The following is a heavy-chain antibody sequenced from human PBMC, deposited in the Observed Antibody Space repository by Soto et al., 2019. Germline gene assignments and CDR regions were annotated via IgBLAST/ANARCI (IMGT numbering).Heavy chain of an antibody. Sequence: QVQLVESGGGVVQPGRSLRLSCAASGFTFSSYGTHWVRQAPGKGLEWVAVIWYDGSNKYYADSVKGRFTISRDNSKNTLYLQMNSLRAEDTAVYYCARVVHYGSGTYAPDYWGQGTLVTVSS. CDR1: GFTFSSYG. CDR3: ARVVHYGSGTYAPDY. J-gene: IGHJ4*02. CDR2: IWYDGSNK. V-gene: IGHV3-33*01. D-gene: IGHD3-10*01.